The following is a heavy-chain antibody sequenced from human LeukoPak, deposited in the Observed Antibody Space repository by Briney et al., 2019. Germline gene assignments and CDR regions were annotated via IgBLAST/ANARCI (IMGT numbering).Heavy chain of an antibody. J-gene: IGHJ5*02. CDR3: ARDRTGNNWFDP. CDR2: IYYSGST. Sequence: SETLSLTCSVSGGSISNYYWSWIRLPPGKGPEWIGYIYYSGSTNYNPSLKSRVTISVDTSKNQFSLRLSSVTAADTAVYYCARDRTGNNWFDPWGQGTLVTVSS. CDR1: GGSISNYY. D-gene: IGHD1-1*01. V-gene: IGHV4-59*01.